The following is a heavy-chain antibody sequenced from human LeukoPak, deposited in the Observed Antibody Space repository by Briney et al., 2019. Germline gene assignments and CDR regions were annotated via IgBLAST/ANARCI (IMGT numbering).Heavy chain of an antibody. J-gene: IGHJ4*02. D-gene: IGHD4/OR15-4a*01. Sequence: QAGGSLRLSCAASGFTFSSYAMSWVRQAPGKGLEWVLAISGSGGSTYYSDSVKGRFTISRDNSKNTLYLQMNSLRAEDTAVYYCARRAGAYSHPYDYWGQGTLVTVSS. V-gene: IGHV3-23*01. CDR1: GFTFSSYA. CDR2: ISGSGGST. CDR3: ARRAGAYSHPYDY.